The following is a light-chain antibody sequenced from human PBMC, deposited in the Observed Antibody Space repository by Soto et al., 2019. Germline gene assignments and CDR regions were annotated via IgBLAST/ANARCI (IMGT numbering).Light chain of an antibody. J-gene: IGKJ1*01. V-gene: IGKV1-5*03. CDR3: QQYNSYWT. CDR2: KAS. CDR1: QSISSW. Sequence: DIQMTQSPSTLSASVGDRVTITCRASQSISSWLAWYQQKPGKAPKLLIYKASSLESGVPSRFSGSGSGTAFSLTISSLQPDDSATYYCQQYNSYWTFGQGTKVEIK.